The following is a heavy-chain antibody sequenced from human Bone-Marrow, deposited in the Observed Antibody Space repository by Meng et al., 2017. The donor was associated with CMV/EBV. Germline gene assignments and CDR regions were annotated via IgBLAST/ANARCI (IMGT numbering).Heavy chain of an antibody. CDR1: GYTFTSYG. CDR2: ISADNGNT. Sequence: ASVKVSCKASGYTFTSYGISWVRQAPGQGLEWMGWISADNGNTNYAQKLQGRVTMTTDTSTSTAYMELRSLRSDDTAVYYCARDPNYDFWRPASYYYYGMDVWGQGTTVTVSS. CDR3: ARDPNYDFWRPASYYYYGMDV. D-gene: IGHD3-3*01. V-gene: IGHV1-18*01. J-gene: IGHJ6*02.